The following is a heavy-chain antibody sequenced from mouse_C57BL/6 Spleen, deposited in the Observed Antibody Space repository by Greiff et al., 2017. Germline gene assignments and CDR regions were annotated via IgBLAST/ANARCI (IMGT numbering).Heavy chain of an antibody. CDR1: GYTFTDYS. V-gene: IGHV1-19*01. J-gene: IGHJ2*01. CDR2: INPYNGGT. Sequence: EVKLQESGPVLVKPGASVKMSCKASGYTFTDYSMNWVKQSHGKSLEWIGVINPYNGGTSYNQQFKGKATLTVDKSSSTAYMELNSLTSEDSAVYYCAAGSPCDYWGQGTTLTVSS. CDR3: AAGSPCDY.